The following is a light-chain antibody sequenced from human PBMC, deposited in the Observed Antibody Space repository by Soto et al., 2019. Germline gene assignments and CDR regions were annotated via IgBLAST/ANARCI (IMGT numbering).Light chain of an antibody. CDR2: DAT. CDR1: QSVSSY. J-gene: IGKJ2*01. Sequence: EIVLTQSPATLSFSPGERATLSCRASQSVSSYLAWYQQKPGQAPRLLIYDATNRATGIPARFSGSGSGTDFTLTISSLEPEDFAVYYCQQRSNCPPYTFGQGTKLEIK. CDR3: QQRSNCPPYT. V-gene: IGKV3-11*01.